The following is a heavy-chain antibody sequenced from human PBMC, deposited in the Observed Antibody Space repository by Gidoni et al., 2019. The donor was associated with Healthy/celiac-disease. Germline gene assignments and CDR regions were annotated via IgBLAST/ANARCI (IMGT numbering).Heavy chain of an antibody. CDR2: IYSGGST. D-gene: IGHD5-12*01. CDR1: GFTVSSNY. V-gene: IGHV3-66*02. CDR3: ARGATSLDY. Sequence: VQLVVSGGVLVQPGGSLSFSCAASGFTVSSNYMRWVRQAPGKGLEWVSVIYSGGSTYYADSVKGRITITRDNAKNTLYLQMNSLRAEDTAVYYCARGATSLDYWGQGTLVTVSS. J-gene: IGHJ4*02.